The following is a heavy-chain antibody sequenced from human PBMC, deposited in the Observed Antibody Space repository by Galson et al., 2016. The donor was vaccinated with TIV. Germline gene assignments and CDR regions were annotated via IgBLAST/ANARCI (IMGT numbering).Heavy chain of an antibody. J-gene: IGHJ5*02. V-gene: IGHV4-59*08. CDR1: GASISVDY. CDR3: ARHWDT. Sequence: LSLTCAVSGASISVDYWSWIRQPPGGRLEWIAYVYNGDITNYNPSLKSRLTMSADTSKNHFSLRLTSVTAADTAVYYCARHWDTWGQGTLVTVSS. CDR2: VYNGDIT.